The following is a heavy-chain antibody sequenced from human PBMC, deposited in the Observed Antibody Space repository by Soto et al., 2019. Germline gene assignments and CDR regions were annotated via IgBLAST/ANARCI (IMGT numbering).Heavy chain of an antibody. V-gene: IGHV3-7*01. CDR1: GFTFTDYW. D-gene: IGHD2-21*01. CDR3: ARDGVMPGLYFDL. Sequence: GGSLRLSCAPSGFTFTDYWMNWVRQAPGKGLEWVASIRQDGTERSYVDSVKGRFTISRDNAKNSLYLQLHSLRAEDTAVYYCARDGVMPGLYFDLWGQGTLVTVSS. CDR2: IRQDGTER. J-gene: IGHJ4*02.